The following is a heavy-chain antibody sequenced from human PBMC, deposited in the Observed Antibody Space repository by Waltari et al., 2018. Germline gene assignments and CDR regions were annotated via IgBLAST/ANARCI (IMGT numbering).Heavy chain of an antibody. CDR3: AREGPRFLEWLRPGLTRYFDY. CDR1: GYSISSGYY. Sequence: QVQPQESGPGLVKPSETLSLTCAVSGYSISSGYYWGWIRQPPGKGLEWIGSIYHSGSTYYNPSLKSRVTISVDTSKNQFSLKLSSVTAADTAVYYCAREGPRFLEWLRPGLTRYFDYWGQGTLVTVSS. D-gene: IGHD3-3*01. J-gene: IGHJ4*02. CDR2: IYHSGST. V-gene: IGHV4-38-2*02.